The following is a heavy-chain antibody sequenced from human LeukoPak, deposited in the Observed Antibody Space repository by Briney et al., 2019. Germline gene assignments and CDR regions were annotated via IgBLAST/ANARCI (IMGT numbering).Heavy chain of an antibody. CDR3: AKDRRAMDGDY. D-gene: IGHD5-18*01. CDR2: ISYDGSNK. J-gene: IGHJ4*02. Sequence: GGSLRLSCAASGFTFSSYAMHWVRQAPGKGLEWVAVISYDGSNKYYADSVKGRFTISRDNSKNTLYLQMNSLRAEDTAVYYCAKDRRAMDGDYWGQGTLVTVSS. CDR1: GFTFSSYA. V-gene: IGHV3-30*04.